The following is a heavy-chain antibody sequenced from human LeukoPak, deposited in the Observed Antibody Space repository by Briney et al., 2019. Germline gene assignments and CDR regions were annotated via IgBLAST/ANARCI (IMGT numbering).Heavy chain of an antibody. Sequence: SETLSLTCTVSGGSISSSSYYWGWIRQPPGKGLEWIGSIYYSGSTYYNPSLKSRVTISVDTSKNQFSLKLSSVTAADTAVYYCARLRYYDSGGSPEFDYWGQGTLVTVSP. CDR1: GGSISSSSYY. V-gene: IGHV4-39*01. D-gene: IGHD3-22*01. CDR3: ARLRYYDSGGSPEFDY. J-gene: IGHJ4*02. CDR2: IYYSGST.